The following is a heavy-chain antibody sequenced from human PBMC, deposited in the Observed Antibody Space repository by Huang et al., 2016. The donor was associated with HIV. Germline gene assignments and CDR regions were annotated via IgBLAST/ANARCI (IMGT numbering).Heavy chain of an antibody. Sequence: EVQLVESGGGLIQPGGSLRLSCAASGFSVNTNYMTGVRQAPGKVLACVSVIYAGCSTYYAASVKGRFTISRDNSKNTVFLQMSSLRAEDTAVYYCARVQQSSGWYGGDLDYWGQGTLVTISS. CDR2: IYAGCST. J-gene: IGHJ4*02. CDR3: ARVQQSSGWYGGDLDY. D-gene: IGHD6-19*01. CDR1: GFSVNTNY. V-gene: IGHV3-53*01.